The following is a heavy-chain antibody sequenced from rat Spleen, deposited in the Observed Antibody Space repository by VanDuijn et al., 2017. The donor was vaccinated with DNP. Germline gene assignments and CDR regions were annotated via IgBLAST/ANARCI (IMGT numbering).Heavy chain of an antibody. CDR2: ISASGGST. J-gene: IGHJ2*01. Sequence: EVRLVESGGGLVQPGRSLKLSCAASGFPFSDYFMAWVRQAPKKGLEWVASISASGGSTSYRDSVKGRFTISRDNAKSILYLQMDSLRSEDTATYYCTTDFERGYWGQGVMVTVSS. CDR1: GFPFSDYF. D-gene: IGHD1-11*01. CDR3: TTDFERGY. V-gene: IGHV5-20*01.